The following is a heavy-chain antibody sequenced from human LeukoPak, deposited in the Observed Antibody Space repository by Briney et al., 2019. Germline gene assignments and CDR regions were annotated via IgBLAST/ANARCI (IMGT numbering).Heavy chain of an antibody. D-gene: IGHD6-19*01. Sequence: ASVKVSCKASGYTFTGYYMHWGRLAPGQGLEWMGWINAGNGNTKYSQEFQGRVTITRDTSASAVYMELSSLRSDDMAVYYCARVVRYSSGPLTDLLPYYFDYWGQGTLVTVSS. CDR1: GYTFTGYY. CDR3: ARVVRYSSGPLTDLLPYYFDY. CDR2: INAGNGNT. J-gene: IGHJ4*02. V-gene: IGHV1-3*03.